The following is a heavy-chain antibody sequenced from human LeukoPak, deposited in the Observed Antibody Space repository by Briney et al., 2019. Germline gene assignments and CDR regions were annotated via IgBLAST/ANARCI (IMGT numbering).Heavy chain of an antibody. Sequence: SGGSLRLSCAASGFPFSNYGMHWGRQAPGKGLEWVAVISADGIDKYYADSVKGRFTISRDNSKNTLYLQMSSLRPEDTAVYYCAKDKGREGDYWGQGNLVTVSS. CDR3: AKDKGREGDY. V-gene: IGHV3-30*18. CDR2: ISADGIDK. CDR1: GFPFSNYG. J-gene: IGHJ4*02.